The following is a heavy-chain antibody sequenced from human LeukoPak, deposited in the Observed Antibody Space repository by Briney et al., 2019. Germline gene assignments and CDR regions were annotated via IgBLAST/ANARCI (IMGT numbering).Heavy chain of an antibody. CDR1: GFTFSSYE. V-gene: IGHV3-48*03. CDR2: ISSSGSTI. CDR3: ARDLAPYGGNEHFYYYYMDV. Sequence: AGGSLRLSCAASGFTFSSYEMNWVRQAPGKGLEWVSYISSSGSTIYYADSVKGRFTISRDNARNSLFLQMNSLRVEDTAVYSCARDLAPYGGNEHFYYYYMDVWGKGTTVTVSS. D-gene: IGHD4-23*01. J-gene: IGHJ6*03.